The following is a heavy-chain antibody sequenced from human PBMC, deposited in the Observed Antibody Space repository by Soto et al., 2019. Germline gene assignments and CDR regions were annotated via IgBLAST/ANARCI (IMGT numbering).Heavy chain of an antibody. D-gene: IGHD4-4*01. V-gene: IGHV6-1*01. CDR2: TYYRSGWFY. Sequence: QVELQQSGPGLVQPSQTLSLTCAVSGDSVSNNRDAWNWIRQTPSRGLAWLGRTYYRSGWFYHYAESLQGRITINVATSKHHLSLQLISATPEDTAVYYCARDPPYSASILDYLGQGSLVTVSS. J-gene: IGHJ4*02. CDR1: GDSVSNNRDA. CDR3: ARDPPYSASILDY.